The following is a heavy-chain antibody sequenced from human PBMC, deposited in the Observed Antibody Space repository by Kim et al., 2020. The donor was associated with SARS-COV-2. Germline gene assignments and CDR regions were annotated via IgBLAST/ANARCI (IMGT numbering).Heavy chain of an antibody. V-gene: IGHV1-46*01. J-gene: IGHJ4*02. D-gene: IGHD2-15*01. CDR1: GYTFTHHY. CDR3: ATSLAYCSGGSCHS. Sequence: ASVKVSCKASGYTFTHHYMHWVRQAPGQGLEWMGMINPSGGAATYAQKFQGRVTMTSDTSTSTVYMEVSSLRSEYTALYYCATSLAYCSGGSCHSWGQGTLVTVSS. CDR2: INPSGGAA.